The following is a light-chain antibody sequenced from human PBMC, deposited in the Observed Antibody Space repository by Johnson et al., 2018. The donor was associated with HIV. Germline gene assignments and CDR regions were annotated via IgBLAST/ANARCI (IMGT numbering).Light chain of an antibody. CDR1: SSNIGNNY. J-gene: IGLJ1*01. Sequence: QSVLTQPPSVSAAPGQKVTISCSGSSSNIGNNYVSWYQQLPGTAPKLLIYENNKRPSGIPDRFSGSKSGTSATLGITGLQTGAEADYYCGTWDSSLSAGGVFGTGTKVTVL. V-gene: IGLV1-51*02. CDR3: GTWDSSLSAGGV. CDR2: ENN.